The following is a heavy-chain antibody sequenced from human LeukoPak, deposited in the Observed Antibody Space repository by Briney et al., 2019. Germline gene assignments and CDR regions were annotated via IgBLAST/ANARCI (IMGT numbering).Heavy chain of an antibody. CDR1: GYTFTGYY. Sequence: ASVKVSCKASGYTFTGYYMHGVRQAPGQGLEWMGRINPNSGGTNYAQKFQGRVTMTRDTYISAADMELSGLRSDDTAVYYCARGQYYYDSSGYLLHYYFDYWGQGTLVTVSS. D-gene: IGHD3-22*01. J-gene: IGHJ4*02. CDR2: INPNSGGT. CDR3: ARGQYYYDSSGYLLHYYFDY. V-gene: IGHV1-2*06.